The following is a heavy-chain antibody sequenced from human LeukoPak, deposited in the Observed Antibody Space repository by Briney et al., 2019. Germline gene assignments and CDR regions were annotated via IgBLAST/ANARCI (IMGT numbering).Heavy chain of an antibody. V-gene: IGHV3-30*03. CDR2: ISHDGNLK. CDR1: GFAFSTYG. CDR3: ASLGAFSSNHVLRWFDP. Sequence: PGRSLRLSCAASGFAFSTYGMHWVRQAPGKGLEWVAVISHDGNLKYYADSVQGRFTISRDNSRNTLYLQMNSLRGEDTAFYYCASLGAFSSNHVLRWFDPWGQGTLVTVSS. D-gene: IGHD2/OR15-2a*01. J-gene: IGHJ5*02.